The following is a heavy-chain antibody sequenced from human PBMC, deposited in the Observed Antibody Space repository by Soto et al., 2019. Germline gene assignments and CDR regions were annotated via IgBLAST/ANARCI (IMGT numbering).Heavy chain of an antibody. CDR3: ARDLGYSGTNWFDP. CDR2: INHSGST. V-gene: IGHV4-34*01. D-gene: IGHD5-12*01. CDR1: GGSFSGYY. Sequence: SETLSLTCAVYGGSFSGYYWSWIRQPPGKGLEWIGEINHSGSTNYNPSLKSRVTISVDTSKNQFSLKLSSVTAADTAVYYCARDLGYSGTNWFDPWGQGTLVTVS. J-gene: IGHJ5*02.